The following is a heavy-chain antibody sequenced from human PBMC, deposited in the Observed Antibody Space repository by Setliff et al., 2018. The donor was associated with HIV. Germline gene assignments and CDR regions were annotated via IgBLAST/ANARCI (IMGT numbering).Heavy chain of an antibody. J-gene: IGHJ4*02. CDR1: GGSISSGSYY. V-gene: IGHV4-39*01. D-gene: IGHD3-16*01. CDR2: IYYSGST. CDR3: AVGTVAMMLLPYYFDY. Sequence: SETLSLTCTVPGGSISSGSYYWGWIRQPPGKGLEWIGSIYYSGSTYYNPSLKSRVTISVDTSKNQFSLKLSSVTAADTAFYYCAVGTVAMMLLPYYFDYWGQGTLVTVSS.